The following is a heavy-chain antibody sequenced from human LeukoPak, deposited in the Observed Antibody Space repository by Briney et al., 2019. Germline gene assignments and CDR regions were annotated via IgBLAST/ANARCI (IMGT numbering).Heavy chain of an antibody. V-gene: IGHV4-34*01. CDR2: INHSGST. Sequence: SETLSLTCAVYGGSFSGYYWSWIRQPPGKGLEWIGEINHSGSTNYNPSLKSRDTISVDTSKNQFSLKLSSVTAADTAVYYCARARRYYDILTGRRNWFDPWGQGTLVTVSS. J-gene: IGHJ5*02. CDR3: ARARRYYDILTGRRNWFDP. D-gene: IGHD3-9*01. CDR1: GGSFSGYY.